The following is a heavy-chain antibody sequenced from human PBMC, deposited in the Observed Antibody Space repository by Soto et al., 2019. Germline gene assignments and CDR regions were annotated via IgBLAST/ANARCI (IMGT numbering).Heavy chain of an antibody. Sequence: QVQLVQSGAEVKKPGSSVKVSCKAPGGTFSSYAISWVRQAPGQGLEWMGGIIPIFGTANYAQKFQGRVTITADKATSTAYMELSSLRSEDTAVYYWAREAYCGGYCYYGAFDIWGQGTTVTVSS. CDR2: IIPIFGTA. D-gene: IGHD2-21*02. CDR1: GGTFSSYA. J-gene: IGHJ3*02. V-gene: IGHV1-69*06. CDR3: AREAYCGGYCYYGAFDI.